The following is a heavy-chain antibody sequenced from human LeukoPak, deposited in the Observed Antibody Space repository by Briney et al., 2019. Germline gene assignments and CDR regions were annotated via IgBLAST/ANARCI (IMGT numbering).Heavy chain of an antibody. CDR2: IYYSAST. J-gene: IGHJ4*02. D-gene: IGHD6-6*01. V-gene: IGHV4-59*11. CDR3: ARDFMSSSDSNFDY. CDR1: GRSISSHY. Sequence: SETLSLTCTVSGRSISSHYWSWIRQPPGKGLEWIGYIYYSASTNYNPSLKSRVTISVDTSKNQFSLKLSSVTAADTAVYYCARDFMSSSDSNFDYWGQGTLVTVSA.